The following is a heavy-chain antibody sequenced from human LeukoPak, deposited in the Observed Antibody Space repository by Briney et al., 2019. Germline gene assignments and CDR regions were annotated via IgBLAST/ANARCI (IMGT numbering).Heavy chain of an antibody. Sequence: SETLSLTCAVYGGSFSGYYWSWIRQPPGKGLEWIGEINHSGSTNYNPSLKSRVTISVDTSKNQFSLKLSSVTAADTAVYYCAREYSSSWGLGWFDPWGQGTLVTVSS. CDR1: GGSFSGYY. V-gene: IGHV4-34*01. CDR2: INHSGST. CDR3: AREYSSSWGLGWFDP. J-gene: IGHJ5*02. D-gene: IGHD6-6*01.